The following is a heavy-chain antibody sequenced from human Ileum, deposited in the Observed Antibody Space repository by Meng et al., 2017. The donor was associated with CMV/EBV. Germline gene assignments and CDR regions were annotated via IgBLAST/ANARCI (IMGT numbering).Heavy chain of an antibody. CDR3: ARDTAGDY. CDR1: GSTFSTYW. CDR2: IKQDGSEN. Sequence: GGSLRLSCAASGSTFSTYWMSWVCQAPGKGLEWVANIKQDGSENYYVDSVKGRFTISRDNAKNSLYLQMNSLRAEDTAVYYCARDTAGDYWGQGTLVTVSS. V-gene: IGHV3-7*01. J-gene: IGHJ4*02. D-gene: IGHD5-18*01.